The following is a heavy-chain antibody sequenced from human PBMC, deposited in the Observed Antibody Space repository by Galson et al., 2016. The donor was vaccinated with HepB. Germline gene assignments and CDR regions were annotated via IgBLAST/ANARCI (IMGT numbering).Heavy chain of an antibody. V-gene: IGHV1-2*02. CDR2: IHGYSAGT. J-gene: IGHJ3*01. Sequence: SVKVSCKASGDTFSNYAISWVRQAPGQGLEWMGWIHGYSAGTNFAETFQGRVTLTRDTSISTAYMELSMLRSDDTAVYYCARDPYLYNGYDSGAFDVWGQGTLVTVSS. CDR3: ARDPYLYNGYDSGAFDV. D-gene: IGHD5-12*01. CDR1: GDTFSNYA.